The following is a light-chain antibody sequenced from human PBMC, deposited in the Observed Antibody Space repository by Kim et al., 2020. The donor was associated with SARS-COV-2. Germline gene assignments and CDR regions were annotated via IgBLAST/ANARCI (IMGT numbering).Light chain of an antibody. CDR2: AHN. CDR1: SSNIVADFD. Sequence: QRVTMSCTGSSSNIVADFDVHCYQQCPQAAPRLLFFAHNNRPSGVPDRFSGSKSGTSASLAITGLQAADEAYYYCQSYDKSLSGGVFGGGTQLTVL. CDR3: QSYDKSLSGGV. J-gene: IGLJ3*02. V-gene: IGLV1-40*01.